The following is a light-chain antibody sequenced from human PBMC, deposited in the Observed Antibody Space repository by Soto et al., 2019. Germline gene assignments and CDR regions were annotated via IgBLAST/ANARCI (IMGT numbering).Light chain of an antibody. CDR3: QQNYAIPWT. CDR1: QGISSY. CDR2: SAS. J-gene: IGKJ2*02. Sequence: DIQMTQSPSSLSASVGDRVTITCRASQGISSYLNWYQQKPWKAPKLLIHSASALHSGVASRFSGGGSGTVFTLTITSLQPEDCATYYCQQNYAIPWTFGQGTKLEIK. V-gene: IGKV1-39*01.